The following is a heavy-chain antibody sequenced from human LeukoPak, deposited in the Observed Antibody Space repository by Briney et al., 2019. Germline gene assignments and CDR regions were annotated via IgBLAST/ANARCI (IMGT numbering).Heavy chain of an antibody. V-gene: IGHV1-24*01. CDR3: ATGGIYSLLDY. Sequence: GASVKVSCKVSGHTLTDLSTHWVRQTPGGGLEWRGGLDPEDGETIYAQKFQGRVTMTEDTSTDTAYMELSSLRSEDTAVYYCATGGIYSLLDYWGQGTLVTVSS. CDR1: GHTLTDLS. D-gene: IGHD1-26*01. J-gene: IGHJ4*02. CDR2: LDPEDGET.